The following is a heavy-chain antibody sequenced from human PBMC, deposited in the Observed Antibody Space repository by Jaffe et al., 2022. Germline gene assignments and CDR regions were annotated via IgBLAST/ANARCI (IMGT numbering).Heavy chain of an antibody. D-gene: IGHD3-10*01. J-gene: IGHJ4*02. CDR1: GGTFSSYA. CDR3: ASSASDLWSSTPHYFDY. CDR2: IIPIFGTA. Sequence: QVQLVQSGAEVKKPGSSVKVSCKASGGTFSSYAISWVRQAPGQGLEWMGGIIPIFGTANYAQKFQGRVTITADESTSTAYMELSSLRSEDTAVYYCASSASDLWSSTPHYFDYWGQGTLVTVSS. V-gene: IGHV1-69*01.